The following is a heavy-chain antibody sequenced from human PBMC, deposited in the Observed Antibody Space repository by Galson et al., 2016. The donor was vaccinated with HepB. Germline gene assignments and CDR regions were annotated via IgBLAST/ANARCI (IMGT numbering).Heavy chain of an antibody. D-gene: IGHD5-18*01. CDR3: VRGVDTHMGGRYHYGMDV. J-gene: IGHJ6*02. CDR2: IRKDGTEK. CDR1: GFSFNTQW. V-gene: IGHV3-7*01. Sequence: SLRLSCAASGFSFNTQWMNWVRQAPGKGLEWVANIRKDGTEKNYADSVKGRFAISRDNPKNTLYLQMNMLRVEDTAVYYCVRGVDTHMGGRYHYGMDVWGQGTTVIVSS.